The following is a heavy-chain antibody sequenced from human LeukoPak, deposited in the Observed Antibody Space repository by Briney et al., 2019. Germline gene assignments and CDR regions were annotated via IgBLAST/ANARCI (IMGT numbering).Heavy chain of an antibody. CDR3: ARNGNDFWSGPTSY. Sequence: ASVKVSCKASGYTFTGYYMHWVRQAPGQGLEWMGWINPNGGGTNYAQKFQGRVTMTRDTSISTAYMELSRLRSDDTAVYYCARNGNDFWSGPTSYWGQGTLVTVSS. CDR1: GYTFTGYY. D-gene: IGHD3-3*01. CDR2: INPNGGGT. J-gene: IGHJ4*02. V-gene: IGHV1-2*02.